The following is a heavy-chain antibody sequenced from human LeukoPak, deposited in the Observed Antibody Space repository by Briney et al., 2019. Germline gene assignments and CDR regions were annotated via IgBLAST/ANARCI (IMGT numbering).Heavy chain of an antibody. CDR3: ARGQNLRVGAPPGY. D-gene: IGHD1-26*01. V-gene: IGHV1-2*02. CDR1: GYTFTGYY. Sequence: ASVKVSCKASGYTFTGYYMHWVRQAPGQGLEWMGWINPNSGGTNYAQKFQGRVTMTRDTSISTAYMELSRLRSDDTAVYFCARGQNLRVGAPPGYWGQGTLVTVSS. CDR2: INPNSGGT. J-gene: IGHJ4*02.